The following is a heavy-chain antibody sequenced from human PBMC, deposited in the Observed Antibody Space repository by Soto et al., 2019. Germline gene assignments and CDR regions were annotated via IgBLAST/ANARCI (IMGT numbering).Heavy chain of an antibody. Sequence: QVQLVQSGAEVKKPGSSVKVSCKSSGGTFSSYAISWVRQAPGQGLAWTGGTIPLFGTADYAQKFQGSVTITADGSTRSADMELSSLISEATAVYYWASLAMDQYYYGMDVWGQGNTGTVSS. CDR2: TIPLFGTA. D-gene: IGHD5-18*01. CDR1: GGTFSSYA. CDR3: ASLAMDQYYYGMDV. J-gene: IGHJ6*02. V-gene: IGHV1-69*12.